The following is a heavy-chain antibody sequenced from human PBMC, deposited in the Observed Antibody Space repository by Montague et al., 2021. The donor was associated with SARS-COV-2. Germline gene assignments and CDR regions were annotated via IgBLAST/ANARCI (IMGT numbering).Heavy chain of an antibody. D-gene: IGHD2-15*01. CDR1: GGSISSFY. J-gene: IGHJ4*02. CDR2: ITDSGST. CDR3: ERHYSATLPAVY. Sequence: SETLSLTCTVSGGSISSFYWSWFRQPPGKGQERIGNITDSGSTNNNHNPTRRVTMSVDTATNQFPLKVNSVTAADTAVYYCERHYSATLPAVYWGQGTLVTVSS. V-gene: IGHV4-59*08.